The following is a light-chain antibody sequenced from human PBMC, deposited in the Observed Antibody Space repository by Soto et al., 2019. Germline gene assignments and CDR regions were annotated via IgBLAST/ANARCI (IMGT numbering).Light chain of an antibody. CDR3: QQYGTSPFT. CDR1: QSIRNNY. Sequence: EIVLTQSPATLSLSPGERATLSCVATQSIRNNYVAWFQQKPGLAPRLLIYDASSRATGIPDMFRGRGSGTDFTLTFSRLEPEYFPVYYCQQYGTSPFTFVPGTKVAIK. CDR2: DAS. J-gene: IGKJ3*01. V-gene: IGKV3D-20*01.